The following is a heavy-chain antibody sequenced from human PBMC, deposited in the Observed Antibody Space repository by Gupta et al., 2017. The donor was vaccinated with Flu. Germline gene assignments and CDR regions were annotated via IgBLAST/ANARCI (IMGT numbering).Heavy chain of an antibody. J-gene: IGHJ6*02. CDR2: IWYDGSNK. CDR3: ARDQSGLGDYALVYYYYGMDV. CDR1: GFTFSSYG. V-gene: IGHV3-33*01. Sequence: QVQLVESGGGVVQPGRSLRLSCAASGFTFSSYGMHWVRQAPGKGLEWVAVIWYDGSNKYYADSVKGRFTISRDNSKNTLYLQMNSLRAEDTAVYYCARDQSGLGDYALVYYYYGMDVWGQGTTVTVSS. D-gene: IGHD4-17*01.